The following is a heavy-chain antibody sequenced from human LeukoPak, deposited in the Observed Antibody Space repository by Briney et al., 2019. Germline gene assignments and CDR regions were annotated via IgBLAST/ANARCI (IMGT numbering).Heavy chain of an antibody. CDR2: VSSSSSYI. Sequence: GGSLRLSCAASGFTFSSYEMNWVRQAPGKGLEWVSSVSSSSSYIYYADSVKGRFTISRDNAKRSLYLQMNSLRAEDTAVYYCARGVDNYYYYYMDVWGKGTTVTISS. CDR1: GFTFSSYE. CDR3: ARGVDNYYYYYMDV. V-gene: IGHV3-21*01. D-gene: IGHD5-12*01. J-gene: IGHJ6*03.